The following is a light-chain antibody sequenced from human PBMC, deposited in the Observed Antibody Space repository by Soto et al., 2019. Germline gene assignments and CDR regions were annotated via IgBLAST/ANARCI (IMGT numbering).Light chain of an antibody. V-gene: IGKV3D-15*01. Sequence: EILMTQSPATLSVSPGETATLSCMASQSVSSSYLAWYQQKPGQAPRLLIYGASSRPTDIPARFSGSGSGTEFTLTISSLQPDDFATYYCQQYNSYWTFGQGTKVDIK. CDR3: QQYNSYWT. J-gene: IGKJ1*01. CDR1: QSVSSSY. CDR2: GAS.